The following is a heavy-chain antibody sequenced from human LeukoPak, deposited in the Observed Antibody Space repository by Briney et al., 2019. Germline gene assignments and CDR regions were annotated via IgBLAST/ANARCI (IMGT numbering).Heavy chain of an antibody. D-gene: IGHD2-2*01. CDR2: IYPGDSDT. J-gene: IGHJ6*03. Sequence: GESLKISCKGSGYSFTSYWIGWVRQMPGKGLEWMGIIYPGDSDTRYSPSFQGQVTISADKSISTAYLQWSSLKASDTAMYYCARHRPPGYCSSTSCPPHYYMDVWGKGTTVTVSS. CDR1: GYSFTSYW. V-gene: IGHV5-51*01. CDR3: ARHRPPGYCSSTSCPPHYYMDV.